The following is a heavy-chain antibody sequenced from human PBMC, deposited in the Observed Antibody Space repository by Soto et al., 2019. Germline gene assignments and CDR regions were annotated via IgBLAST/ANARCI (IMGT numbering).Heavy chain of an antibody. CDR1: GASISGFY. CDR3: ARVVKTRRYYYDSIDHPFSFDY. D-gene: IGHD3-22*01. CDR2: IYATGTT. V-gene: IGHV4-4*07. Sequence: PSETLSLTCTVSGASISGFYWSWIRKSAGKGLEWIGRIYATGTTDYNPSLKSRVMMSLDSSKKQFSLKLNSVTAADTALYCCARVVKTRRYYYDSIDHPFSFDYWGQGALVTVS. J-gene: IGHJ4*02.